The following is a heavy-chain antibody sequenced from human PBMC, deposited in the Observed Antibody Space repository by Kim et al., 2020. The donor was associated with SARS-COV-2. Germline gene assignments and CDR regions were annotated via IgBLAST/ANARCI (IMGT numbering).Heavy chain of an antibody. J-gene: IGHJ6*01. CDR2: INHSGST. V-gene: IGHV4-34*01. CDR3: ARGPFIRPAGGGTYYYYG. CDR1: GGSFSGYY. Sequence: SETLSLTCAVYGGSFSGYYWSWIRQPPGKGLEWIGEINHSGSTNYNPSLKSRVTISVDTSKNQFSLKLSSVTAADTAVYYCARGPFIRPAGGGTYYYYG. D-gene: IGHD2-2*01.